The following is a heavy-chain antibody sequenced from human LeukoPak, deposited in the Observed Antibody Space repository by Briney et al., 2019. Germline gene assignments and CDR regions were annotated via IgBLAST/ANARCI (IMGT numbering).Heavy chain of an antibody. CDR2: INYSGST. Sequence: SETLSLTCTVSGGSISSYYWSWIRQPPGKGLEWIGYINYSGSTNYNPSLKSRVTISVDTSKNQFSLKLSSVTAADTAVYYCARQGYYDSSGYFSYYYYGMDVWGQGTTVIVSS. D-gene: IGHD3-22*01. CDR1: GGSISSYY. V-gene: IGHV4-59*08. CDR3: ARQGYYDSSGYFSYYYYGMDV. J-gene: IGHJ6*02.